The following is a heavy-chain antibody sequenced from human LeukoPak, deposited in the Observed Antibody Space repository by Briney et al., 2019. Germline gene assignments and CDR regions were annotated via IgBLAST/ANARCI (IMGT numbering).Heavy chain of an antibody. V-gene: IGHV4-39*01. D-gene: IGHD5-18*01. CDR3: ARLGLDTPMETGFDY. CDR1: GGSISSSSYY. CDR2: IYYSGST. J-gene: IGHJ4*02. Sequence: SETLSLTCTVSGGSISSSSYYGGWIRQPPGKGLEWIGSIYYSGSTYYNPSLKSRVTISVDTSKNQFSLKLSSVTAADTAVYYCARLGLDTPMETGFDYWGQGTLVTVSS.